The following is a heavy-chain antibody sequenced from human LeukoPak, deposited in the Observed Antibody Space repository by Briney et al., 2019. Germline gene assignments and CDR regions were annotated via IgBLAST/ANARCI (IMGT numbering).Heavy chain of an antibody. CDR1: GGSISSGGYY. D-gene: IGHD3-22*01. CDR3: ARDSDDYDSSGEPYAFDI. CDR2: IYYSGST. Sequence: PSETLSLTCTVSGGSISSGGYYWSWIRQHPGKGLEWIGYIYYSGSTYYNPSLKSRVTISVDTSKNQFSLKLSSVTAADTAVYYCARDSDDYDSSGEPYAFDIWGQGTMVTVSS. J-gene: IGHJ3*02. V-gene: IGHV4-31*03.